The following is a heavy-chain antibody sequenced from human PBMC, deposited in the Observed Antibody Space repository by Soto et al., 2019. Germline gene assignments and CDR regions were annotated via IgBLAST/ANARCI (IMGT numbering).Heavy chain of an antibody. Sequence: SVKVSCKASGGTFSSYAISWVRQAPGQGLEWMGGIIPIFGTANYAQKFQGRVTITADESTSTAYMELSSLRSEDTAVYYCPNTDRPIGYSVYDRWSYYFDYWGQGTLVTVSS. J-gene: IGHJ4*02. CDR3: PNTDRPIGYSVYDRWSYYFDY. D-gene: IGHD5-12*01. V-gene: IGHV1-69*13. CDR1: GGTFSSYA. CDR2: IIPIFGTA.